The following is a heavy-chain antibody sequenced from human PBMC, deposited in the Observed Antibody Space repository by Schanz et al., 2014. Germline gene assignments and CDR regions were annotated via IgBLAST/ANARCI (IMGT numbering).Heavy chain of an antibody. V-gene: IGHV3-23*01. Sequence: EVQLLESGGGLVQPGGSLRLSCAASGFTFSSYAMSWVRQAPGKGLEWVSGISGGGGTRNYADSVKGRFTISRDNSKNTLYLQMNSLRAEDTAVYYCAKDLLYGAPMPLNHLDYWGQGTLVTISS. CDR3: AKDLLYGAPMPLNHLDY. J-gene: IGHJ4*02. CDR1: GFTFSSYA. CDR2: ISGGGGTR. D-gene: IGHD2-2*01.